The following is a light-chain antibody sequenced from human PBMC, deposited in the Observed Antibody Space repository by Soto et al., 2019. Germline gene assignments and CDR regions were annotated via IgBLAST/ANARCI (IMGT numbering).Light chain of an antibody. V-gene: IGLV2-14*01. CDR2: DVS. CDR3: SSYTSSCLVV. CDR1: SSDVGGYNY. J-gene: IGLJ2*01. Sequence: QSALTQPASVSGSPGQSITISCTGTSSDVGGYNYVSWYQQHPGKAPKLMIYDVSNRPSGVSNRFSGSKSGNTASLTISGLQAEDEADYYCSSYTSSCLVVFGGGTQLTVL.